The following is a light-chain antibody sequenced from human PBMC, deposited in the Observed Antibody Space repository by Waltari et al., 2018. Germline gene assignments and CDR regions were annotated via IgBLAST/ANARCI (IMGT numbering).Light chain of an antibody. CDR2: VNSDGSH. Sequence: QLVLTQSPSASASLGASVRLTCTLDSGHSSNIIAWHQQQPEKGPRYLMKVNSDGSHSKGDDMPDRFSGSGSGAERYLTISSVQSEDEADYYCQTGGHGTWVFGGGTKLTVL. V-gene: IGLV4-69*01. CDR1: SGHSSNI. J-gene: IGLJ3*02. CDR3: QTGGHGTWV.